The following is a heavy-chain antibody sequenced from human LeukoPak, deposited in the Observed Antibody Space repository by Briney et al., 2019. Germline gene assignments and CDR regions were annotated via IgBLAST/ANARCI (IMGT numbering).Heavy chain of an antibody. CDR3: ARDSGPDAFDI. Sequence: SETLSLTCTVFGGSISSYYWSWIRQPPGKGLEWIGYIYYSGSTNYNPSLKSRVTISVDTSKNQFSLKLSSVTAADTAVYYCARDSGPDAFDIWGQGTMVTVSS. D-gene: IGHD6-25*01. V-gene: IGHV4-59*12. CDR1: GGSISSYY. J-gene: IGHJ3*02. CDR2: IYYSGST.